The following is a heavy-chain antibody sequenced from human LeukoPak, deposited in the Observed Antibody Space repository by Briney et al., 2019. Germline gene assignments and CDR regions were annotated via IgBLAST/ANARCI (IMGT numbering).Heavy chain of an antibody. V-gene: IGHV3-53*01. CDR2: IYSGGST. CDR3: ARAGLLIAFDI. CDR1: GFTVRSNY. J-gene: IGHJ3*02. Sequence: PGGSLRLSCAASGFTVRSNYMSWVRQAPGKGLEWVSVIYSGGSTYYADSVKGRFTISRDNSKNTLYLRMNSLRAEDTAVYYCARAGLLIAFDIWGQGTMVTVSS. D-gene: IGHD3-22*01.